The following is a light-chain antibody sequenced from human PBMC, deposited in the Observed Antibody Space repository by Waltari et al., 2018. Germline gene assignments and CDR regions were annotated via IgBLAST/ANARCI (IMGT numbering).Light chain of an antibody. J-gene: IGKJ4*01. V-gene: IGKV4-1*01. CDR1: QTIFYGSNNKNY. Sequence: DIVMTQSPDSLAVSLGERATINCKSSQTIFYGSNNKNYLAWYQQKPRQPPRLLLYWASPRESGVPDRFSGSGSGTDFTLTISSLQAEDVAVYYCQQYYDTPLSFGGGTKVEIK. CDR2: WAS. CDR3: QQYYDTPLS.